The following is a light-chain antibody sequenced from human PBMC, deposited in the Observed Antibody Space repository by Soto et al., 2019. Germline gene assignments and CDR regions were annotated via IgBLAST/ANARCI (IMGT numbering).Light chain of an antibody. V-gene: IGKV1-5*01. J-gene: IGKJ1*01. CDR2: DAS. CDR3: QQYNSPRT. Sequence: DIQMTQSPSTLSASVGDRVTITCRASQSISSWLAWYQQKPGKAPKLLIYDASSLESGVPSRFSGSGSGTEFTLTISSLQPGDFATYYCQQYNSPRTFGQGTKVDIK. CDR1: QSISSW.